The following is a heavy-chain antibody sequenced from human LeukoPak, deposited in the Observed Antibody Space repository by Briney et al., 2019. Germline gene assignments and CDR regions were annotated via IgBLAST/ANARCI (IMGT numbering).Heavy chain of an antibody. Sequence: ASVKVSCKASGYTFTSYGISWVRQAPGQGLEWMGWISAYNGNTKYAQKFQGRVTMTTDTSTNTAYMELRSLRSDDTAVYYCARGLTHRMYYSEGGDAFDIWGQGTMVTVSS. J-gene: IGHJ3*02. CDR1: GYTFTSYG. CDR2: ISAYNGNT. V-gene: IGHV1-18*01. CDR3: ARGLTHRMYYSEGGDAFDI. D-gene: IGHD3-22*01.